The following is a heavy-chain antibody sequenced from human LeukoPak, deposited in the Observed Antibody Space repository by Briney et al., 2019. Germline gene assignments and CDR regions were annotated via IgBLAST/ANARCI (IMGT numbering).Heavy chain of an antibody. V-gene: IGHV1-2*04. J-gene: IGHJ3*02. CDR1: GYTFTGYY. D-gene: IGHD3-10*01. CDR3: ARAEGGGVLWFGELLWGGDAFDI. Sequence: ASVKVSCKASGYTFTGYYMHWVRQAPGQGLEWMGWINPNSGGTNYAQKFQGWVTMTRDTSISTAYMELSRLRSDDTAVYYCARAEGGGVLWFGELLWGGDAFDIWGQGTMVTVSS. CDR2: INPNSGGT.